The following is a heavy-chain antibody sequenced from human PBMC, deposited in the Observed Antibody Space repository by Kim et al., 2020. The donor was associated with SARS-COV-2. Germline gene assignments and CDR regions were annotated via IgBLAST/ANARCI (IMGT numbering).Heavy chain of an antibody. CDR3: AKDSRASNYYDLDL. D-gene: IGHD3-22*01. CDR2: ITSAGGRT. V-gene: IGHV3-23*01. CDR1: GFTFSNYA. J-gene: IGHJ4*02. Sequence: GSLRLSCAASGFTFSNYAMTWVRQAPGKGLEWVSGITSAGGRTFYAESVKGRFIISRDNSKDLLYVQMNSLRPEDTAVYFCAKDSRASNYYDLDLWGQG.